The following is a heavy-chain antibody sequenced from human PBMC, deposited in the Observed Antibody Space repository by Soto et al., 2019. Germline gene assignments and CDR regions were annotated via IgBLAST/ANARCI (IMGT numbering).Heavy chain of an antibody. V-gene: IGHV3-30-3*01. CDR1: GFTFSSYA. Sequence: QVQLVESGGGVVQPGRSLRLSCAASGFTFSSYAMHWVRQAPGKGLEWVAVISYDGSNKYYADSVKGRFTISRDNSKNPLYLQMNSLRAEDTAVYYCAAAAGTTYFDYWGQGTLVTVSS. J-gene: IGHJ4*02. CDR2: ISYDGSNK. D-gene: IGHD6-13*01. CDR3: AAAAGTTYFDY.